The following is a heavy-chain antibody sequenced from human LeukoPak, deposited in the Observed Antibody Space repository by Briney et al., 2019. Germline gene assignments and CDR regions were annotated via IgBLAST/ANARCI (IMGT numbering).Heavy chain of an antibody. CDR3: ARDRDYIFFDY. CDR1: EFPFSSYV. CDR2: ISHDGRSR. V-gene: IGHV3-74*01. J-gene: IGHJ4*02. D-gene: IGHD4-4*01. Sequence: GGSLRLSCAASEFPFSSYVMHWVRQVPGNGLVWVSRISHDGRSRTYTDSVKGRFTISSDNAENTLYLQMNSLRVEDTAVYFCARDRDYIFFDYWGQGALVTVSS.